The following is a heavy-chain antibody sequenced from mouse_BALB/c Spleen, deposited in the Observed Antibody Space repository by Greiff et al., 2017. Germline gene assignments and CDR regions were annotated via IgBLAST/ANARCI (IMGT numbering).Heavy chain of an antibody. CDR3: TRFTTGYDY. CDR1: GFTFSNNW. D-gene: IGHD1-1*01. V-gene: IGHV6-6*02. CDR2: IRLKSNNYAT. Sequence: EVKLVESGGGLVQPGGSMKLSCVASGFTFSNNWMNWVRQSPEKGLEWVAEIRLKSNNYATHYAESVKGRFTISRDDSKSSVYLQMNNLRAEDTGIYYCTRFTTGYDYWGQGTTLTVSS. J-gene: IGHJ2*01.